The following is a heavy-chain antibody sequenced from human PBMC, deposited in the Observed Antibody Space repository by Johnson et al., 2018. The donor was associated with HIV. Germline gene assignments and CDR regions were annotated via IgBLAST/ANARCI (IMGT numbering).Heavy chain of an antibody. CDR3: AGQVRAFDI. CDR1: GFTFGSYG. CDR2: ISYDGSNK. Sequence: QVQLVESGGGVVRPGGSLRLSCAASGFTFGSYGMHWVGQAPGKGLEWVAVISYDGSNKYSADSVKGRFTISRDDSKNTMYLQMNSLRAEDTAVYYCAGQVRAFDIWGQGTMVTVSS. V-gene: IGHV3-30*03. D-gene: IGHD6-19*01. J-gene: IGHJ3*02.